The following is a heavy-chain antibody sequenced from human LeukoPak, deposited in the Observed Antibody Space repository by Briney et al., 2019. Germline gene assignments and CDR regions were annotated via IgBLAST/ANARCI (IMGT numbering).Heavy chain of an antibody. V-gene: IGHV4-34*01. Sequence: SETLSLTCGVYGGSFSGYYWSWIRQPPGKGLEWIGEINHSGSTNYNPSLKSRVTISVDTSKNQFSLKLNSVTAADTAVYYCAIAYCSGGSCYSGFDYWGQGTLVTVSS. D-gene: IGHD2-15*01. CDR3: AIAYCSGGSCYSGFDY. J-gene: IGHJ4*02. CDR2: INHSGST. CDR1: GGSFSGYY.